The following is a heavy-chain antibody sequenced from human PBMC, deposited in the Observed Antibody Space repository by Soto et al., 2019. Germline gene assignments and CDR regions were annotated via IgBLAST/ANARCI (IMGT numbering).Heavy chain of an antibody. CDR2: ISSSSSYI. V-gene: IGHV3-21*01. D-gene: IGHD5-18*01. CDR3: ARVEYSYGSYYYGMDV. Sequence: EVQLVESGGGLVKPGGSLRLSCAASGFTFSSYSMNWVRQAPGKGLEWVSSISSSSSYIYYADSVKGRFTISRDNAKNSRYLQMNSLRAEDTAVYYCARVEYSYGSYYYGMDVWGQGTTVTVSS. CDR1: GFTFSSYS. J-gene: IGHJ6*02.